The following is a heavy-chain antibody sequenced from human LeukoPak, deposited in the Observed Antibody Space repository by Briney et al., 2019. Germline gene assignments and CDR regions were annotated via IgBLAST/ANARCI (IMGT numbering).Heavy chain of an antibody. V-gene: IGHV3-74*01. J-gene: IGHJ4*02. CDR3: ARGGVPNALDY. Sequence: GGSLRLSCAASGFTFSIYWMFWVRQAPGKGPVWVSHINGDGGFTGYADSVKGRFTISRDNAKNTLYLQMNSLRAEDTAVYYCARGGVPNALDYWGQGTLVTVSS. CDR2: INGDGGFT. CDR1: GFTFSIYW. D-gene: IGHD3-10*01.